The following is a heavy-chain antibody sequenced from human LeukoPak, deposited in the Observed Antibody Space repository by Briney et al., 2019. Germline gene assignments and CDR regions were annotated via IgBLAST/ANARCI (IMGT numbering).Heavy chain of an antibody. CDR2: ISAYNGNT. D-gene: IGHD3-22*01. CDR3: ARSSRGYYDSSGYYYLVY. CDR1: GYTFTSYG. J-gene: IGHJ4*02. V-gene: IGHV1-18*01. Sequence: ASVKVSCKASGYTFTSYGISWVRQAPGQALEWMGWISAYNGNTNYAQKLQGRVTMTTDTSTSTAYMELRSLRSDDTAVYYCARSSRGYYDSSGYYYLVYWGQGTLVTVSS.